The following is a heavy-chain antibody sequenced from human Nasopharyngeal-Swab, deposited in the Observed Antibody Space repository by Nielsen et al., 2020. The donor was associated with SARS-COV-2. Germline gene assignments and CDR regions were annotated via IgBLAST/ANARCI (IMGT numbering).Heavy chain of an antibody. CDR2: INPYSGDT. V-gene: IGHV1-2*02. D-gene: IGHD3-22*01. J-gene: IGHJ4*02. CDR3: ARDYYDNYDSDY. CDR1: GYTFTDYY. Sequence: ASVKVSCKTSGYTFTDYYIHRVRQVPGQGLEWVGCINPYSGDTKYAQKFQGRVTVTRDTSRSTAYIELSRLRSDDTAVYYCARDYYDNYDSDYWGQGTLVTVSS.